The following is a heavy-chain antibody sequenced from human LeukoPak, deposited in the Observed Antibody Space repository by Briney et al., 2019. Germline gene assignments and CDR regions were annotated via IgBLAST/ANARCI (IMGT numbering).Heavy chain of an antibody. V-gene: IGHV3-9*03. CDR3: AKESSRYYYDSSGYNG. D-gene: IGHD3-22*01. CDR2: ISWNSGSI. J-gene: IGHJ4*02. CDR1: GFTFDDYA. Sequence: GGSLRLSCAASGFTFDDYAMHWVRQAPGKGLEWVSGISWNSGSIGYADSVKGRFTISRDNAKNSLYLQMNSLRVEDMALYYCAKESSRYYYDSSGYNGWGQGTLVTVSS.